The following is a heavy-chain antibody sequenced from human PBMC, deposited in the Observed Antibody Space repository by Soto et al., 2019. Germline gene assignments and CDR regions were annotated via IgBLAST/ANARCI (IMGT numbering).Heavy chain of an antibody. J-gene: IGHJ5*02. CDR3: ATQEVGGSYVYTFDP. V-gene: IGHV4-39*01. CDR2: IYYSGST. Sequence: QLQLQESGPGLVKPSETLSLTCTVSGGSISSSNYYWGWIRQPPGKGLEWIGSIYYSGSTYYNPSLKSRVTISVDTSKNQYSPKLSSVTAADTAVYYCATQEVGGSYVYTFDPWGQGTLVTVSS. CDR1: GGSISSSNYY. D-gene: IGHD1-26*01.